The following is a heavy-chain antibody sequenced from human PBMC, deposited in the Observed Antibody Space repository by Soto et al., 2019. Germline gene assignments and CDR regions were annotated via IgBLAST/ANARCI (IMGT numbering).Heavy chain of an antibody. D-gene: IGHD4-17*01. CDR2: IYLANDE. V-gene: IGHV2-5*02. CDR1: GFSLSTNGVG. CDR3: ALRRVGYGDPDYYFEY. J-gene: IGHJ4*02. Sequence: QITLKESGPPLVKPTQALTLTCTFSGFSLSTNGVGVGWIRQPPGKALEGLALIYLANDERYSPSLKSRLIITKAPSKNPLVLTMTNMDPVDTATYYCALRRVGYGDPDYYFEYWGQGMLVTVSS.